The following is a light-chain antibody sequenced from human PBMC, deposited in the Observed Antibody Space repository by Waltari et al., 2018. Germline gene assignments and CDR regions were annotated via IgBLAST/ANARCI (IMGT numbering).Light chain of an antibody. Sequence: TQSPSSLSASVGDRVTITCRASQDIGKSLTWFQQKPGKAPKSLIYNTYSLQSGVPSKFSGSGTGTDFTLTISSLQPEDFATYYCQQYKSYPYTFGQGTNLETK. V-gene: IGKV1-16*02. CDR3: QQYKSYPYT. CDR2: NTY. J-gene: IGKJ2*01. CDR1: QDIGKS.